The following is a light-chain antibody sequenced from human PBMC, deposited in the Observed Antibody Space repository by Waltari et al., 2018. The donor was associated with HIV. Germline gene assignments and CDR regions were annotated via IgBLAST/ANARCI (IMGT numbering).Light chain of an antibody. CDR1: SGSIASNY. V-gene: IGLV6-57*03. J-gene: IGLJ3*02. Sequence: NFMLTQPPSVSESPGKTVTISCTRSSGSIASNYVQWYQQRPGSAPTTGIYEDNQRPSGVPDRCSGSIDSSSNSASLTISGLTTEDEADFYCQSYDSSKGDWVFGGGTKLTVL. CDR3: QSYDSSKGDWV. CDR2: EDN.